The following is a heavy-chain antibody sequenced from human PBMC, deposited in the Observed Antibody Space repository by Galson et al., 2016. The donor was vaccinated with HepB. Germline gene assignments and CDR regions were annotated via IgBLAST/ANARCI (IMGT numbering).Heavy chain of an antibody. CDR3: ARDATRGGDFDY. CDR2: INQDANEK. V-gene: IGHV3-7*01. Sequence: SLRLSCAASGFTFTNYWMSWVRQAPGKGLEWVAQINQDANEKYYVDSVKGRSTISRDNAKNSLYLQMNSLRAEDTAVYYCARDATRGGDFDYGAQGTLVIVSS. D-gene: IGHD2-21*01. CDR1: GFTFTNYW. J-gene: IGHJ4*02.